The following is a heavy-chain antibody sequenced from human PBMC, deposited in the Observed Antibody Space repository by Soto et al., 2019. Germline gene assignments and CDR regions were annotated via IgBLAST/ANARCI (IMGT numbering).Heavy chain of an antibody. V-gene: IGHV4-30-4*08. D-gene: IGHD4-17*01. Sequence: LPSTVSDGNIRNLGCYRSLIRQSPRKGLEWIGYIFYSGSTFYNPSLKSRVTISIDTSKNQFSLNLNSVTAADTAVYYCARDDYGGHFDIWGQGTLVTVSS. J-gene: IGHJ4*02. CDR2: IFYSGST. CDR1: DGNIRNLGCY. CDR3: ARDDYGGHFDI.